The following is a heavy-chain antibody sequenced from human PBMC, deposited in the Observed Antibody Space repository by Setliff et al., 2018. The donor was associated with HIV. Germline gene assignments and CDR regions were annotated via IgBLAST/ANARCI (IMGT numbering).Heavy chain of an antibody. CDR1: GGSISSGNFY. V-gene: IGHV4-61*09. CDR2: IYTSGST. Sequence: SETLSLTCTVSGGSISSGNFYWSWIRQPAGEGLEWIGHIYTSGSTNYNPSLKSRVTISVDTSKNQFSLKLSSVTAADTAVYYCARLPRGPDRSYYMDVWGKGTAVTVSS. J-gene: IGHJ6*03. CDR3: ARLPRGPDRSYYMDV.